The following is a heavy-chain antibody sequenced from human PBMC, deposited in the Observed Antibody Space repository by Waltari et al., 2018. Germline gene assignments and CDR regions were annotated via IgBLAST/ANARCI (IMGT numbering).Heavy chain of an antibody. CDR2: IKQDGSGK. CDR3: ARLSGWYLGWFDP. J-gene: IGHJ5*02. Sequence: EVQLVESGGGLVQPGGSLRLSCAASGFTFSSYWMSWVRQAPGKGREGVANIKQDGSGKYYVDSVKGRFTISRDNAKNSLYLQMNSLRAEDTAVYYCARLSGWYLGWFDPWGQGTLVTVSS. D-gene: IGHD6-19*01. CDR1: GFTFSSYW. V-gene: IGHV3-7*03.